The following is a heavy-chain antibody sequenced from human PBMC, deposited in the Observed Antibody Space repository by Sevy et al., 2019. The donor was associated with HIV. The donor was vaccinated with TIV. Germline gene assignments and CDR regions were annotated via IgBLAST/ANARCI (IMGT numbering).Heavy chain of an antibody. CDR3: ARRFGDSSGYYDY. D-gene: IGHD3-22*01. J-gene: IGHJ4*02. CDR2: ISTFNGNT. Sequence: ASVKVSCKASGYTFTSYGISWVRQAPGQGLEWMGCISTFNGNTNYAQNLQGRVSMTTDTPTSTAYMELRSLRSDDTAVYYCARRFGDSSGYYDYWGQGTLVTVSS. V-gene: IGHV1-18*01. CDR1: GYTFTSYG.